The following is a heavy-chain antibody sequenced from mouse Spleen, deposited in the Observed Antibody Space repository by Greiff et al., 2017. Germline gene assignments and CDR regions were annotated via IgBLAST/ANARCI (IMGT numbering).Heavy chain of an antibody. Sequence: EVKLMESGGGLVKPGGSLKLSCAASGFTFSSYAMSWVRQTPEKRLEWVATISSGGGNTYYPDSVKGRFTISRDNAKNNLYLQMSSLRSEDTALYYCARQEATVVFDYWGQGTTLTVSS. CDR1: GFTFSSYA. V-gene: IGHV5-9-2*01. J-gene: IGHJ2*01. CDR3: ARQEATVVFDY. CDR2: ISSGGGNT. D-gene: IGHD1-1*01.